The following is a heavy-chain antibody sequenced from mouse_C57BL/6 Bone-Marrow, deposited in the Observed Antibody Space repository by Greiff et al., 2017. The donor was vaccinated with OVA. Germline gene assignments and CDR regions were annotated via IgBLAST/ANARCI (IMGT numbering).Heavy chain of an antibody. CDR2: IRNKAHGYST. Sequence: EVKLVESGGGLVQPGASLRLSCAASGFTFPDYYMSWVRQPPGKAPAWLALIRNKAHGYSTEYTASVKGRFTISRDNTPTILYLQMNTLRAEDSATCYCVKAEGNYVFAYWGQGTLVTVAA. CDR1: GFTFPDYY. D-gene: IGHD2-1*01. CDR3: VKAEGNYVFAY. V-gene: IGHV7-4*01. J-gene: IGHJ3*01.